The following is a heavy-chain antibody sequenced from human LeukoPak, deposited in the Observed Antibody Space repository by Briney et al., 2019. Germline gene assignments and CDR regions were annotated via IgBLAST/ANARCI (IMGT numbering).Heavy chain of an antibody. CDR1: GESFSGYY. V-gene: IGHV4-31*11. Sequence: SETLSLTCAVYGESFSGYYWSWIRQHPGKGLEWIGYIYYSGSTYYNPSLKSRVTISVDTSKNQFSLKLSSVTAADTAVYYCARGLYTYYYDSSGYYPDAFDIWGQGTMVTVSS. CDR3: ARGLYTYYYDSSGYYPDAFDI. J-gene: IGHJ3*02. D-gene: IGHD3-22*01. CDR2: IYYSGST.